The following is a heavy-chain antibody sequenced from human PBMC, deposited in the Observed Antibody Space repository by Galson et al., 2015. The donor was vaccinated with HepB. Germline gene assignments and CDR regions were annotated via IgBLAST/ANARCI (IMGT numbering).Heavy chain of an antibody. D-gene: IGHD3-10*01. CDR2: MSFDGSKK. CDR3: ARDLRGRHYSSGTYFDS. Sequence: SLRLSCAASGFTFSSYVMHWVRQAPGKGLEWVAVMSFDGSKKYYADSVKGRFTVSRANSINTLYLQMNSLTTDDTAVYYFARDLRGRHYSSGTYFDSWGQGILVTVSS. CDR1: GFTFSSYV. J-gene: IGHJ4*02. V-gene: IGHV3-30*03.